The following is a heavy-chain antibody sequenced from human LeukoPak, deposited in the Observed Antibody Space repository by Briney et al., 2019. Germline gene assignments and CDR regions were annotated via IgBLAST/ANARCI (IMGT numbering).Heavy chain of an antibody. CDR1: VFTVSSNY. J-gene: IGHJ6*03. CDR3: ARRPITPDYYYMDV. D-gene: IGHD4-23*01. Sequence: GGSLRLSCAASVFTVSSNYMTWVRQAPGEGLEWVSVPYTSGATYYADSVRGRFTISRDNSKNTLYLQMNSLRAEDTAVYYCARRPITPDYYYMDVWGKGTTVTVSS. CDR2: PYTSGAT. V-gene: IGHV3-53*01.